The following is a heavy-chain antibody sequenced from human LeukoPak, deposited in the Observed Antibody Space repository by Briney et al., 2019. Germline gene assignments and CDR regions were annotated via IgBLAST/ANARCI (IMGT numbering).Heavy chain of an antibody. CDR1: GGSISSYY. D-gene: IGHD1-26*01. CDR2: IYYSGST. J-gene: IGHJ6*02. CDR3: AEDRYSGFGYYYYGMDV. V-gene: IGHV4-59*05. Sequence: SETLSLTCTVSGGSISSYYWSWIRQPPGKGLEWIGSIYYSGSTYYNPSLKSRVTISVDTSKNQFSLKLSSVTAADTAVYYCAEDRYSGFGYYYYGMDVWGQGTTVTVSS.